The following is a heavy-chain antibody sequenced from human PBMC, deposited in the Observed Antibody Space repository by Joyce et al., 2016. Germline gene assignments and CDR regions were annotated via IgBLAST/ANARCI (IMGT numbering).Heavy chain of an antibody. J-gene: IGHJ5*02. Sequence: AASGLPFSYAWMNWVRQAPGKGLEWVGRVKSETDGGTTDYAAPVKGRFTISRDDSKNTLFLQMNSLKTEDTAVYYCTTEGYYYGSRSWPWGQGTLVTVS. CDR1: GLPFSYAW. V-gene: IGHV3-15*01. CDR2: VKSETDGGTT. CDR3: TTEGYYYGSRSWP. D-gene: IGHD3-10*01.